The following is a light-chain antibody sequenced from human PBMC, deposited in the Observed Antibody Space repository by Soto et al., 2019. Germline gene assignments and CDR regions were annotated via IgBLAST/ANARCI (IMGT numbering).Light chain of an antibody. J-gene: IGKJ1*01. V-gene: IGKV3-20*01. Sequence: DIVLTQSPGTLSLSPGERATLSCRSSQSVSSNYLAWYQQKPDQAPRLVLYDVSGRATGIPDRFSGSGSGTDFTLTISRLEPEDSAVYYCQQYGISPTFGQGTKVEIK. CDR1: QSVSSNY. CDR2: DVS. CDR3: QQYGISPT.